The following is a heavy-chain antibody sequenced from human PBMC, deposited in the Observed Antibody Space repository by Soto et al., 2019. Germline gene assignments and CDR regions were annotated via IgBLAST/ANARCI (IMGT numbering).Heavy chain of an antibody. D-gene: IGHD2-15*01. CDR3: ARRRGVVKEGYYYYYYGMDV. J-gene: IGHJ6*02. Sequence: GDSVKVSCKASGYTFTSYGISWVRQAPGQGLEWMGWISAYNGNTNYAQKLQGRVTMTTDTSTSTAYMELRSLRSDDTAVYYCARRRGVVKEGYYYYYYGMDVWGQGTTVTVSS. V-gene: IGHV1-18*04. CDR2: ISAYNGNT. CDR1: GYTFTSYG.